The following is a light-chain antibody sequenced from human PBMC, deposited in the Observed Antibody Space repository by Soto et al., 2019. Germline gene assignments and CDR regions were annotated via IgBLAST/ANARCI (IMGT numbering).Light chain of an antibody. V-gene: IGKV1-5*03. CDR1: RSVSSW. CDR2: KAS. Sequence: DIQMTQSPSTLSASVGDRVTITCRAGRSVSSWLAWYQQKPGKAPKLLIYKASTLESGVPSRFSGSGSGTEFTLTISNLQTDDFATYYCQQYGNYWTFGQGTTVEI. CDR3: QQYGNYWT. J-gene: IGKJ1*01.